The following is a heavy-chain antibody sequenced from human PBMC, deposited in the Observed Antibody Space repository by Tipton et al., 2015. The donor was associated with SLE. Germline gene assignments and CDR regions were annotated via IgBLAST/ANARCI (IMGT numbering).Heavy chain of an antibody. CDR1: GGSISTNY. Sequence: TLSLTCTVSGGSISTNYWIWIRQPPGKGLEWIGYISYGGGANYNPSLKSRVTISVDTSKNQFSLKLSSVTAADTAVYYCARGRIAVAGNHFDYWGQGTPVTVSS. J-gene: IGHJ4*02. V-gene: IGHV4-59*08. CDR3: ARGRIAVAGNHFDY. CDR2: ISYGGGA. D-gene: IGHD6-19*01.